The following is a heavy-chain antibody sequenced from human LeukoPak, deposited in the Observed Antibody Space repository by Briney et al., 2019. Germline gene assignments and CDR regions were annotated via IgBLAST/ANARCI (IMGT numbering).Heavy chain of an antibody. Sequence: GGSLRLSCAASGFTFDDYAMHWVRQAPGKGLEWVSLISWDGGSTYYADSVKGRFTISRDNAKNSLYLQMNSLRAEDTAVYYCARPIAAAAVNFWGQGTLVTVSS. D-gene: IGHD6-25*01. CDR1: GFTFDDYA. V-gene: IGHV3-43D*03. CDR3: ARPIAAAAVNF. CDR2: ISWDGGST. J-gene: IGHJ4*02.